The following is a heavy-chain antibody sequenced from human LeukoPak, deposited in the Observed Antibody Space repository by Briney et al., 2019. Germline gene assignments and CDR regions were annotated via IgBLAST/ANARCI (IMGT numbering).Heavy chain of an antibody. Sequence: SETLSLTCAVYGGSFSGYSWSWIRQPPGKGLEWIGEINHSGSTIYNPSLKSRVTISVDTSKKQFSLKLSSVTAADTAVHYCARGRLLMWFDPWGQGTLVTVSS. CDR3: ARGRLLMWFDP. J-gene: IGHJ5*02. CDR1: GGSFSGYS. V-gene: IGHV4-34*01. CDR2: INHSGST. D-gene: IGHD3-16*01.